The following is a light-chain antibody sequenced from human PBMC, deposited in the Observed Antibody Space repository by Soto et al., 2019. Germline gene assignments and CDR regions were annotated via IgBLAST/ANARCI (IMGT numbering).Light chain of an antibody. CDR3: QQYNTYSNT. J-gene: IGKJ5*01. CDR2: AAS. CDR1: QTLSISS. V-gene: IGKV3-20*01. Sequence: DIVMTQSPGTLSSSAGDRATITCRASQTLSISSLNWYQQKPGQAPRRLIYAASTRATDIPERFSGSGSGTEFTLSISSLEPEDSATYYCQQYNTYSNTFGQGTRLEIK.